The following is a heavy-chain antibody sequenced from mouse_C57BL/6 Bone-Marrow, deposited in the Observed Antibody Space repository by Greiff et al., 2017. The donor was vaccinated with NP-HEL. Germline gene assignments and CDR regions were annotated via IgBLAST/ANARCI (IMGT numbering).Heavy chain of an antibody. Sequence: EVKLVESGGGLVKPGGSLKLSCAASGFTFSSYAMSWVRQTPEKRLEWVATISDGGSYTYYPDNVKGRFTISRDNAKNNLYLLMSHLKSEDTAMYYCSRDFYYDYGFSSWGQGATLTVSS. J-gene: IGHJ2*01. CDR3: SRDFYYDYGFSS. CDR2: ISDGGSYT. D-gene: IGHD2-4*01. V-gene: IGHV5-4*01. CDR1: GFTFSSYA.